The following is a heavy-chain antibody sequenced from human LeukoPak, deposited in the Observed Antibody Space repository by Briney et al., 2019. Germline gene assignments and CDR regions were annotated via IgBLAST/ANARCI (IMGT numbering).Heavy chain of an antibody. CDR3: TRDRGAYNLYDY. D-gene: IGHD1-1*01. J-gene: IGHJ4*02. Sequence: GGSLRLSCAASGFIFSDYYMSWIRQAPGKGLEWVGFIRSKAYGETADYAASVKGRFTISRDDSKAIAYLQMNSLKTEDTAVYHCTRDRGAYNLYDYWGQGTLVTVSS. CDR2: IRSKAYGETA. CDR1: GFIFSDYY. V-gene: IGHV3-49*03.